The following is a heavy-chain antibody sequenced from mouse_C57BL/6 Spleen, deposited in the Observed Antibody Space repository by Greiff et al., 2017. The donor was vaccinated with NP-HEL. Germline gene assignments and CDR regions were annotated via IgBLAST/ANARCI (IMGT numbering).Heavy chain of an antibody. V-gene: IGHV1-22*01. CDR2: INPNNGGT. CDR3: ARGPYDGYYGAY. Sequence: EVQLQQSGPELVKPGASVKMSCKASGYTFTDYNMHWVKQSHGKSLEWIGYINPNNGGTSYNQKFKGKATLTVNKSSSTAYMELRSLTSEDSAVDYCARGPYDGYYGAYWGQGTLVTVSA. J-gene: IGHJ3*01. CDR1: GYTFTDYN. D-gene: IGHD2-3*01.